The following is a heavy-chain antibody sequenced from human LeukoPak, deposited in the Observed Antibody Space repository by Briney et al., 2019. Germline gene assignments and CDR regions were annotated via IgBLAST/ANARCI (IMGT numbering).Heavy chain of an antibody. J-gene: IGHJ4*02. CDR2: INHSGST. CDR1: GGSFSGYY. D-gene: IGHD6-13*01. CDR3: ARDGGAAAFFDY. V-gene: IGHV4-34*01. Sequence: PSETLSLTCAVYGGSFSGYYWNWIRQPPGKGLEWIGEINHSGSTNYNPSLKSRVTISVDTSKNQFFLKLSSVTAADTAVYYCARDGGAAAFFDYWGQGTLVTVSS.